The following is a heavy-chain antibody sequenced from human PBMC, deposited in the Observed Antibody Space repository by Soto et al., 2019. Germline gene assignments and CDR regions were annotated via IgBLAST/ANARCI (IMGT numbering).Heavy chain of an antibody. CDR1: GGTFSSYT. CDR3: ARERIGESDY. CDR2: IIPILNIA. D-gene: IGHD3-10*01. Sequence: QVQLVQSGAEVKKPGSSVKVSYKASGGTFSSYTFTWVRQAPGQGLEWMGRIIPILNIANYAQKFQGRVTITADKSTSTAYMELSSLRSEDTAVYYCARERIGESDYWGQGTLVTVSS. J-gene: IGHJ4*02. V-gene: IGHV1-69*08.